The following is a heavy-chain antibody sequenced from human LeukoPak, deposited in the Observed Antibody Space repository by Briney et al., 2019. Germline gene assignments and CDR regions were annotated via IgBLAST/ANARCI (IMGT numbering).Heavy chain of an antibody. V-gene: IGHV4-38-2*02. CDR2: IYHSGST. CDR1: GYSISSGYY. Sequence: SETLSLTCTVSGYSISSGYYWGWIRQPPGKGLEWIGNIYHSGSTYYNPSLKSRVTISVDTSKNQFSLKLSSVTAADTAVYYCARLDTAMEIFDYWGQGTLVTVSS. CDR3: ARLDTAMEIFDY. J-gene: IGHJ4*02. D-gene: IGHD5-18*01.